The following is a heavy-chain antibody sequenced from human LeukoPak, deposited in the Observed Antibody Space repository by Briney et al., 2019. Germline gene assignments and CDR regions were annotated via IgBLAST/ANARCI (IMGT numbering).Heavy chain of an antibody. CDR1: GGSISSYY. D-gene: IGHD3-10*01. CDR3: ARDEGSGRFDLFDP. V-gene: IGHV4-4*07. CDR2: IYTSGST. J-gene: IGHJ5*02. Sequence: SETLSLTCTVSGGSISSYYWSWIRQPAGKGLEWIGRIYTSGSTNYNPSLKSRVTMSVDTSKNQFSLKLSSVTAADTAVYYCARDEGSGRFDLFDPWGQGTLVTVSS.